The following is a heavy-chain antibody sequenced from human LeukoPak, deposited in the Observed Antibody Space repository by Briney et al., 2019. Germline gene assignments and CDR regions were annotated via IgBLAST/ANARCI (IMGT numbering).Heavy chain of an antibody. V-gene: IGHV4-61*01. CDR2: IYYSGST. CDR1: GGSISSSSYY. J-gene: IGHJ5*02. CDR3: ARDILLNWFDP. Sequence: SETLSLTCTVSGGSISSSSYYWSWIRQPPGKGLEWIGYIYYSGSTNYNPSLKSRVTISVDTSKNQFSLKLSSVTAADTAVYYCARDILLNWFDPWGQGTLVTVSS.